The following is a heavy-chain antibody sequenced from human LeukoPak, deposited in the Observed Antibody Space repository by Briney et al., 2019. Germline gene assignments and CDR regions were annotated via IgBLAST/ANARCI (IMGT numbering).Heavy chain of an antibody. CDR3: ASPSYDYVWGSYRKEFDY. D-gene: IGHD3-16*02. J-gene: IGHJ4*02. CDR1: GFTFSSYR. V-gene: IGHV3-74*01. CDR2: INSDGSST. Sequence: PGGALRLSCAASGFTFSSYRMHWVRQAPGKGLVWVSRINSDGSSTSYADSVKGRFTISRDNAKNTLYLQMNSLRAEDTAVYYCASPSYDYVWGSYRKEFDYWGQGTLVTVSS.